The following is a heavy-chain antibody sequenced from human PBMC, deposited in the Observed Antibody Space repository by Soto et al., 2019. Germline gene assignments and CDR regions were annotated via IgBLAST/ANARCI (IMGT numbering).Heavy chain of an antibody. J-gene: IGHJ4*02. CDR3: ARSSTSYPSPSDY. CDR1: GFTFSSYA. Sequence: GGSLRLSCAASGFTFSSYAVHWVRQAPGKGLEWVAVISYDGSNKYYADSVKGRFTISRDNSKNTLYLQMNSLRAEDTAVYYSARSSTSYPSPSDYWGQGTLVTVSS. D-gene: IGHD2-2*01. CDR2: ISYDGSNK. V-gene: IGHV3-30-3*01.